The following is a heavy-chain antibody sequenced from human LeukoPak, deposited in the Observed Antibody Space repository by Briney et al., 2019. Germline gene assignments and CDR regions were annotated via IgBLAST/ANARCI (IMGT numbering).Heavy chain of an antibody. CDR2: IYYSGST. D-gene: IGHD6-19*01. V-gene: IGHV4-61*08. CDR3: ARGRGQWLPEFDY. J-gene: IGHJ4*02. CDR1: GGSISSGGNY. Sequence: SETLSLTCSVSGGSISSGGNYWNWIRQPPGKGLEWIGYIYYSGSTNYNPSLKSRVTISVDTSKNQFSLKLSSVTAADTAVYYCARGRGQWLPEFDYWGQGTLVTVSS.